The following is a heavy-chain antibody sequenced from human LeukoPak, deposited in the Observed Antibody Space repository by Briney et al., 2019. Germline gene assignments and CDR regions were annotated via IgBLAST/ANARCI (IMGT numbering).Heavy chain of an antibody. J-gene: IGHJ4*02. D-gene: IGHD3-22*01. Sequence: ASVKVSCKASGYTFTNYFMHWVRQAPGQGLEWMGWISAYNGNTNYAQKLQGRITMTTDTSTSTAYMELRSLRSDDTAVYYCARAPSRYYYDSSGYPDFDYWGQGTLVTVSS. CDR3: ARAPSRYYYDSSGYPDFDY. V-gene: IGHV1-18*04. CDR1: GYTFTNYF. CDR2: ISAYNGNT.